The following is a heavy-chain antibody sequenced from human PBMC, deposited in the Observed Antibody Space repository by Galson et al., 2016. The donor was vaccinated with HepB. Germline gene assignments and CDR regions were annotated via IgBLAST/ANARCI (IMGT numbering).Heavy chain of an antibody. J-gene: IGHJ4*02. Sequence: SETLSLTCTITGDSMNGYSWNWIRQPPGKGLAWIGNIYYTGTSTDNPSLEGRVTMSVATSNNQFSLNLTSVTTADTAVYYCARTKGKFSRSSGMDYWGQGILVTVSS. CDR3: ARTKGKFSRSSGMDY. D-gene: IGHD6-6*01. CDR2: IYYTGTS. V-gene: IGHV4-59*01. CDR1: GDSMNGYS.